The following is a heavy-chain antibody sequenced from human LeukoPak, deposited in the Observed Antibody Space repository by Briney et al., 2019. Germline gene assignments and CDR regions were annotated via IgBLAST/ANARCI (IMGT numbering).Heavy chain of an antibody. J-gene: IGHJ5*02. CDR2: ISGSGGST. CDR1: GFTFSSYA. D-gene: IGHD6-13*01. Sequence: PGGSLRLSCAASGFTFSSYAMSWVRQAPGKGLEWVSAISGSGGSTYYADSVKGRFTISRDNSKNTLYLQMNSLRAEDTAVYYCAKVQTRGLSSSWYPGWFDPWGRGTLVTVSS. V-gene: IGHV3-23*01. CDR3: AKVQTRGLSSSWYPGWFDP.